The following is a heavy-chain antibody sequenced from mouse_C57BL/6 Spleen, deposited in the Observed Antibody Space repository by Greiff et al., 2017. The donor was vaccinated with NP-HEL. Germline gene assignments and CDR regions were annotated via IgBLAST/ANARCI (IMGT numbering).Heavy chain of an antibody. CDR2: IYPGDGDT. V-gene: IGHV1-82*01. CDR1: GYAFSSSW. CDR3: ARAGSNYVEFAY. D-gene: IGHD2-5*01. J-gene: IGHJ3*01. Sequence: QVQLQQSGPELVKPGASVKISRKASGYAFSSSWMNWVKQRPGKGLEWIGRIYPGDGDTNYNGKFKGKATLTADKSSSTAYMQLSSLTSEDSAVYFCARAGSNYVEFAYWGQGTLVTVSA.